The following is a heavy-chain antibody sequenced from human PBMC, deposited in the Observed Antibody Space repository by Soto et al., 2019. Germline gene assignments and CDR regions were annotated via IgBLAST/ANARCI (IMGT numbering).Heavy chain of an antibody. D-gene: IGHD3-3*01. CDR3: ARDHSSGYYLNWFDP. CDR1: GGSINSYY. CDR2: IYYSGST. V-gene: IGHV4-59*01. Sequence: SETLSLTCTVSGGSINSYYWSWIRQPPGKGLERIGYIYYSGSTNYNPSLKSRVTISVDTSKNQFSLKLSSVTAAYTAVYYCARDHSSGYYLNWFDPCGQGTLVTVSS. J-gene: IGHJ5*02.